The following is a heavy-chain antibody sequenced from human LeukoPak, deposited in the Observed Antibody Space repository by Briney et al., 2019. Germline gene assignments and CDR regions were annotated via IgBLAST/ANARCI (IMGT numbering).Heavy chain of an antibody. D-gene: IGHD4-11*01. CDR1: GGSFSAYY. V-gene: IGHV4-34*01. J-gene: IGHJ5*02. CDR2: INHSGSS. Sequence: PSETLSLTCAVYGGSFSAYYWSWIRQPPGKGLEWIGEINHSGSSNYNPSLKSRLTISVDTSKNQFSLKLSSVTAADTAVYYCARDKTTEGGNWFDPWGQGTLVTVSS. CDR3: ARDKTTEGGNWFDP.